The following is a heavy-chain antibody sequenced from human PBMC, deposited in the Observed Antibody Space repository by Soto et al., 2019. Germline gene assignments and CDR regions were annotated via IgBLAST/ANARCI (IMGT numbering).Heavy chain of an antibody. CDR3: ARDLCSSTSCWGYYYYYYMDV. CDR1: GYTFTSYA. J-gene: IGHJ6*03. Sequence: ASVKVSCKASGYTFTSYAMHWVRQAPGQRLEWMGWINAGNGNTKYSQKFQGRVTITRDTSASTAYMELSSLRSEDTAVYYCARDLCSSTSCWGYYYYYYMDVWGKGTTVTVSS. D-gene: IGHD2-2*01. CDR2: INAGNGNT. V-gene: IGHV1-3*01.